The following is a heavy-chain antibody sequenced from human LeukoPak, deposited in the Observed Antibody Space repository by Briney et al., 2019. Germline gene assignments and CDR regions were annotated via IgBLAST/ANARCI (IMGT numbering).Heavy chain of an antibody. CDR1: GFTFSSYA. CDR3: AKPHLCSSTSCYAVTYYFDY. V-gene: IGHV3-30*02. CDR2: IRYDGSNK. J-gene: IGHJ4*02. Sequence: GGSLRLSCAASGFTFSSYAMNWVRQAPGKGLEWVAFIRYDGSNKYYADSVKGRFTISRDNSKNTLYLQMNSLRAEDTAVYYCAKPHLCSSTSCYAVTYYFDYWGQGTLVTVSS. D-gene: IGHD2-2*01.